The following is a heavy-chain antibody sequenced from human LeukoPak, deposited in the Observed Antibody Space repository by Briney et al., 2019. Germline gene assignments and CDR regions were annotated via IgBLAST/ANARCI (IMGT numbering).Heavy chain of an antibody. CDR1: GGSISSGGYY. J-gene: IGHJ4*02. CDR2: IYYSGST. CDR3: ARRGGMPYSSSWYPFDY. V-gene: IGHV4-31*03. D-gene: IGHD6-13*01. Sequence: SQTLSLTCTVSGGSISSGGYYWSWIRQHPGKGPEWIGYIYYSGSTYYNPSLKSRVTISVDTSKNQFSLKLSSVTAADTAVYYCARRGGMPYSSSWYPFDYWGQGTLVTVSS.